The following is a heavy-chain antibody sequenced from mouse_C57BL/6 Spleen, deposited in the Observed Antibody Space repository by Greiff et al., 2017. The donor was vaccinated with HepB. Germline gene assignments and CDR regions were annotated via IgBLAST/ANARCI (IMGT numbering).Heavy chain of an antibody. Sequence: EVQLVESGGGLVKPGGSLKLSCAASGFTFSDYGMHWVRQAPEKGLEWVAYISSGSSTIYYADTVKGRFTISRDNAKNTLFLQMTSLRSEDTAMYYCARSLYYGSSYDWYFDVWGTGTTVTVSS. CDR1: GFTFSDYG. CDR2: ISSGSSTI. CDR3: ARSLYYGSSYDWYFDV. V-gene: IGHV5-17*01. J-gene: IGHJ1*03. D-gene: IGHD1-1*01.